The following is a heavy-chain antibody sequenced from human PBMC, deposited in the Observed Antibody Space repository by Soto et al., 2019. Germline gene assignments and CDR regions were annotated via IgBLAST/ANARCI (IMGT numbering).Heavy chain of an antibody. J-gene: IGHJ4*01. CDR3: SRGPHDFGDYGAVEYFDY. V-gene: IGHV4-59*01. CDR2: IYYSGST. CDR1: GGSISSYY. D-gene: IGHD4-17*01. Sequence: ASETLSLTCTVSGGSISSYYWSWIRQPPGKGLEWIGYIYYSGSTNYNPSLKSRVTISVDTSKNQFSLKLSSVTAADTAAYYCSRGPHDFGDYGAVEYFDYWGQEPWSPSPQ.